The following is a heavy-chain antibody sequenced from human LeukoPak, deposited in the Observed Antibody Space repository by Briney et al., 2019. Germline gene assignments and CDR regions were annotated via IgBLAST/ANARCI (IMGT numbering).Heavy chain of an antibody. CDR3: ARGRYNWNDGPGWFDP. J-gene: IGHJ5*02. V-gene: IGHV1-2*06. Sequence: GASVKVSCKASGYTFTGYYMHWVRQAPGQGLEWMGRINPNSGGTNYAQKFQGRVTMTRDTSISTAYMELSRLRSDDTAVYYCARGRYNWNDGPGWFDPWGQGTQVTVSS. D-gene: IGHD1-1*01. CDR1: GYTFTGYY. CDR2: INPNSGGT.